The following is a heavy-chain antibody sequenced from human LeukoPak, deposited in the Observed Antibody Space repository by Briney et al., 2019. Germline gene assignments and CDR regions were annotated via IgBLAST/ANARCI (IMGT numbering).Heavy chain of an antibody. Sequence: GGSLRLSCAASGFTFSSYAMSWVRQAPGKGLEWVSAISGSGGSTYYAGSVKGRFTISRDNSKNTLYLQMNSLRAEDTAVYYCAKGGMITFGGVIDLFDYWGQGTLVTVSS. J-gene: IGHJ4*02. CDR3: AKGGMITFGGVIDLFDY. CDR1: GFTFSSYA. D-gene: IGHD3-16*02. CDR2: ISGSGGST. V-gene: IGHV3-23*01.